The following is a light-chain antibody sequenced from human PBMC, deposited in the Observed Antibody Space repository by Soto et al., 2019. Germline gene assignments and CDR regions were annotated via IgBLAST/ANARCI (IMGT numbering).Light chain of an antibody. CDR3: AAWDDSLNGPV. CDR1: ISNIGSNT. J-gene: IGLJ3*02. V-gene: IGLV1-44*01. Sequence: QPVLTQPPSASGTPGQRVTISCSGSISNIGSNTVNWYQQLPGTAPKLLIYSHNQRPSGVPDRFSGSKSGTSASLAISGLQSEDEADYYCAAWDDSLNGPVFGGGTKLTVL. CDR2: SHN.